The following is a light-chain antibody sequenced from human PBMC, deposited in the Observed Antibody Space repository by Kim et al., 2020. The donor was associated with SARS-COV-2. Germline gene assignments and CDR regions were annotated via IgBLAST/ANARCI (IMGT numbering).Light chain of an antibody. J-gene: IGLJ2*01. CDR3: AAWDDSLNGVV. CDR2: SNN. V-gene: IGLV1-44*01. Sequence: GKRVTIYCAGSSSNIGSNTVNGYQQLPGTAPKLLIYSNNQRPSGVPDRISGSKSGTSASLAISGLQSEDEADYYCAAWDDSLNGVVFGGGTQLTVL. CDR1: SSNIGSNT.